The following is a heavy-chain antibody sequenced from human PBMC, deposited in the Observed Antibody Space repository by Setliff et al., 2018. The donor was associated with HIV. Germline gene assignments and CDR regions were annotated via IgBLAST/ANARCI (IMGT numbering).Heavy chain of an antibody. J-gene: IGHJ6*03. V-gene: IGHV3-23*03. CDR3: AKDQVGYSYGHYYYYMDV. D-gene: IGHD5-18*01. Sequence: GGSLRLSCVASGFIFSSYEMNWVRQAPGKGLEWVSSIISGGSTTYYADSVKGRFTISRDNSKNTLYLQMNSLRAEDTAIYYCAKDQVGYSYGHYYYYMDVWGKGTTVTVSS. CDR2: IISGGSTT. CDR1: GFIFSSYE.